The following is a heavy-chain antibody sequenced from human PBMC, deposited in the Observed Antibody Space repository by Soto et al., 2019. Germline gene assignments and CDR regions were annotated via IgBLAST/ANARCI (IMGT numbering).Heavy chain of an antibody. V-gene: IGHV3-21*01. D-gene: IGHD3-9*01. CDR3: ARIPGPPGVLRYFDWLSDPRVLVVYPWTYFDY. Sequence: ETLSLTCTVSGGSISSSSYYWGWIRQAPGKGLEWVSSISSSSSYIYYADSVKGRFTISRDNAKNSLYLQMNSLRAEDTAVYYCARIPGPPGVLRYFDWLSDPRVLVVYPWTYFDYWGQGTLVTVSS. J-gene: IGHJ4*02. CDR2: ISSSSSYI. CDR1: GGSISSSS.